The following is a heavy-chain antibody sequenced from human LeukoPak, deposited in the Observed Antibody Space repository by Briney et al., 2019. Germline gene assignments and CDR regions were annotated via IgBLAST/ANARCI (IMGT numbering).Heavy chain of an antibody. V-gene: IGHV1-46*01. CDR2: INPSGGST. Sequence: GASVKVSCKASGYTFTSYYMHWVRQAPGQGLEWMGIINPSGGSTSYAQKFQGRVTMTRDTSTSTVYMELSSLRSEDTAVYYCATDGNNYGDLTLGAFDIWGQGTMVTVSS. CDR1: GYTFTSYY. CDR3: ATDGNNYGDLTLGAFDI. J-gene: IGHJ3*02. D-gene: IGHD4-17*01.